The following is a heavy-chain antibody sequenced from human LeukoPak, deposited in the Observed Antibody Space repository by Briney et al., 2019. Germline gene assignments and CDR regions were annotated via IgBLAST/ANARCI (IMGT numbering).Heavy chain of an antibody. J-gene: IGHJ4*02. CDR3: ARARNDYGDYVFDY. CDR1: GFTFSIYS. D-gene: IGHD4-17*01. CDR2: ISSSSSYI. Sequence: GGSLRLSCVASGFTFSIYSMNWVRQAPGKGLEWVSSISSSSSYIYYADSVKGRFTISRDNAKNSLYLQMNSLRAEETAVYYCARARNDYGDYVFDYWGQGTLVPVSS. V-gene: IGHV3-21*01.